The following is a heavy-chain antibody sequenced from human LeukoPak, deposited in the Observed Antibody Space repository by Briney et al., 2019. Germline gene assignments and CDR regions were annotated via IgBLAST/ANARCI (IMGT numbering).Heavy chain of an antibody. D-gene: IGHD2-21*02. CDR3: AREEFNDYYFDD. CDR2: SNSDGSST. J-gene: IGHJ4*02. Sequence: GGSLRLSCAASGVTFRSYWMHWVRQAPGKGLVWVSRSNSDGSSTTYADSVKGRFTVSRDNAKNTLYLQMNSLRAEDTAVYYCAREEFNDYYFDDWGQGTLVTVSS. CDR1: GVTFRSYW. V-gene: IGHV3-74*01.